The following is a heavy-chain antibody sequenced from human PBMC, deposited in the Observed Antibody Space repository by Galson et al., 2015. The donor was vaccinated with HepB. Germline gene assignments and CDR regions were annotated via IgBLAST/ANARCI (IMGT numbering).Heavy chain of an antibody. CDR3: ARMWGGSGDFDY. CDR1: GFTFSSYW. CDR2: INSDGSST. Sequence: SLRLSCAASGFTFSSYWMHWVRQAPGKGLVWVSRINSDGSSTSYADSVKGRFTISRDNAKNTLYLQMNSLRAEDTAVYYCARMWGGSGDFDYWGQGTLVTVSS. D-gene: IGHD3-10*01. J-gene: IGHJ4*02. V-gene: IGHV3-74*01.